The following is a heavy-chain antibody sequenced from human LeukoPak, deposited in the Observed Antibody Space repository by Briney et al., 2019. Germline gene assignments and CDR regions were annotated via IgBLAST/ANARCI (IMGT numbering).Heavy chain of an antibody. D-gene: IGHD3-16*01. CDR2: ISWNSGSI. V-gene: IGHV3-9*01. J-gene: IGHJ5*02. CDR1: GFTFDDYA. CDR3: AKGYRDYIWGSFGNEFDP. Sequence: PGGFLRLSCAASGFTFDDYAMHWVRQAPGKGLEWVSGISWNSGSIGYADSVKGRFTISRDSSKNTLYLQMNSLRVEDTAVYYCAKGYRDYIWGSFGNEFDPWGQGTLVTVSS.